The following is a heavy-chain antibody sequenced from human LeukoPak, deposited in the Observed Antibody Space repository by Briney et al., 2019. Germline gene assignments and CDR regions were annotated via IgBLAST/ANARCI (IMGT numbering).Heavy chain of an antibody. CDR3: ARDYHDYVWGSYRYRAFDI. V-gene: IGHV3-53*01. D-gene: IGHD3-16*02. CDR2: IYSGGST. J-gene: IGHJ3*02. CDR1: GFTVSSNY. Sequence: GGSLRLSCAASGFTVSSNYMSWVRQAPGKGLEWVSVIYSGGSTYYADSVKGRFTISRDNSKNTLYLQMNSLRAEDTAVYYCARDYHDYVWGSYRYRAFDIWGQGTMVTVSS.